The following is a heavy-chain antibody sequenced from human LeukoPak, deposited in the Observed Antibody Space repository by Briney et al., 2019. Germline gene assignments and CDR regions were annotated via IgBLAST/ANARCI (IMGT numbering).Heavy chain of an antibody. D-gene: IGHD3-22*01. V-gene: IGHV4-34*01. CDR2: INHSGST. CDR1: GGSFSGYY. Sequence: SETLLQIYAVYGGSFSGYYWSWIRQPPGKGLEWIGEINHSGSTNYNPSLKSRVTISVDTSKNQFSLKLSSVTAADTAVYYCARARITMILQSPDAFDIW. CDR3: ARARITMILQSPDAFDI. J-gene: IGHJ3*02.